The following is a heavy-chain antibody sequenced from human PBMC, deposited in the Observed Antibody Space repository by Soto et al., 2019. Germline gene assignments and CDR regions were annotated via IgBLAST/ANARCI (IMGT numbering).Heavy chain of an antibody. CDR3: ARDIGATSGYYYGMDV. V-gene: IGHV4-31*03. CDR1: GGSISSGGYY. J-gene: IGHJ6*02. D-gene: IGHD5-12*01. CDR2: IYYGGST. Sequence: SETLSLTCTLSGGSISSGGYYCSWIREHPGKGLEWIGYIYYGGSTYCNPTLKSRVTISVGTSKNLFTLKLSSVPAADTAVYSCARDIGATSGYYYGMDVWGQGTTVTVSS.